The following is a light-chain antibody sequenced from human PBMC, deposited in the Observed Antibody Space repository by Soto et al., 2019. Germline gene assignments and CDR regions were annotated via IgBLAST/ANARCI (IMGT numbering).Light chain of an antibody. V-gene: IGKV3-20*01. J-gene: IGKJ1*01. CDR3: QQYHNSPWT. Sequence: EIGLSQSPCTLSLSPGERATLSCGASQSFSTNYLAWYQQKPGQAPRLLVYGASSRATGIPDRFSGSGSGTDFTLTISRLEPEDFAVYYCQQYHNSPWTFGQGTKVDNK. CDR2: GAS. CDR1: QSFSTNY.